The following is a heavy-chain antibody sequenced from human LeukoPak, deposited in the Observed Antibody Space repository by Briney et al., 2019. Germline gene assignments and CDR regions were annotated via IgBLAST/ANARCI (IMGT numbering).Heavy chain of an antibody. CDR1: GGSVSRYY. V-gene: IGHV4-4*09. CDR2: IYNRGGT. Sequence: SETLSLTCTVSGGSVSRYYWSWGRQPPGKSLELLGHIYNRGGTNYNPSLNGRVTISVDTSNNQFSLNLSSVSGVGTAVYDCARRHHYYYYRDVWGKGTTVTVSS. J-gene: IGHJ6*03. CDR3: ARRHHYYYYRDV.